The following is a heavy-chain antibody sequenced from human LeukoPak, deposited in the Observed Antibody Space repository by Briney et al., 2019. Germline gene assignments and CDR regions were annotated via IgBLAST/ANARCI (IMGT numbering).Heavy chain of an antibody. CDR2: INHSGST. V-gene: IGHV4-34*01. J-gene: IGHJ5*02. CDR3: ARGIPVLRYFRPVNWFDP. D-gene: IGHD3-9*01. Sequence: KSSETLSLTCAVYGGSFSGYYWSWIRRPPGKGLEWIGEINHSGSTNYNPSLKSRVTISVDTSKNQFSLKLSSVTAADTAVYYCARGIPVLRYFRPVNWFDPWGQGTLVTVSS. CDR1: GGSFSGYY.